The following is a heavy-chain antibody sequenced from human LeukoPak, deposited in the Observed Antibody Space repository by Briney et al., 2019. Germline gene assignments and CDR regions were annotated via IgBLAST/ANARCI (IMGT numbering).Heavy chain of an antibody. V-gene: IGHV3-21*01. Sequence: GGSLRLSCAASGFTFSSYSMNWVRQAPGKGLEWVSSISSSSSYIYYADSMKGRFTISRDNARNSLYLQMNSLRAEDTAVYYCARVEDVYTSSPYSDYWGQGTLVTVSS. CDR1: GFTFSSYS. J-gene: IGHJ4*02. D-gene: IGHD6-6*01. CDR2: ISSSSSYI. CDR3: ARVEDVYTSSPYSDY.